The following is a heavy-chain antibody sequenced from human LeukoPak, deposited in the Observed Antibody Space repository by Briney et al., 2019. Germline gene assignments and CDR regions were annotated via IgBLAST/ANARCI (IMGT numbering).Heavy chain of an antibody. J-gene: IGHJ3*02. D-gene: IGHD3-22*01. V-gene: IGHV4-4*07. CDR1: GGSISSYY. CDR2: IYTSGST. CDR3: ARTPYYDSSGDHAFDI. Sequence: SETLSLTCTVSGGSISSYYWSWIRQPAGKGQEWIGRIYTSGSTNYNPSLKSRVTMSVDTSKNQFSLKLSSVTAADTAVYYCARTPYYDSSGDHAFDIWGQGTMVTVSS.